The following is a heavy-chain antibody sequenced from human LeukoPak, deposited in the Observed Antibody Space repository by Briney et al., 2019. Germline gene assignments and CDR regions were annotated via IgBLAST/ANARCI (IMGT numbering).Heavy chain of an antibody. CDR3: AAVYNWNDADWFDP. CDR1: GFTFTSSA. J-gene: IGHJ5*02. D-gene: IGHD1-1*01. CDR2: IVVGSGNT. Sequence: SVNVSCKASGFTFTSSAVQWVRQARGQRLEWIGWIVVGSGNTNYAQKFQERVTITRDMSTSTAYMELSSLRSEDTAVYYCAAVYNWNDADWFDPWGQGTLVTVSS. V-gene: IGHV1-58*01.